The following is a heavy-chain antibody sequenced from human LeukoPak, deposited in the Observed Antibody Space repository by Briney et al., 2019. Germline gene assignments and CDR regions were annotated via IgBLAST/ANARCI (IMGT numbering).Heavy chain of an antibody. CDR3: ATDIVPAGWFDP. V-gene: IGHV4-39*07. D-gene: IGHD2-15*01. Sequence: SETLSLTCTVSGGSISSSSYYWGWIRQPPGKGLEWIGSIYYSGSTYYNPSLKSRVTISVDTSKNQFSLKLSSVTAADTAVYYCATDIVPAGWFDPWGQGTLVTVSS. CDR1: GGSISSSSYY. CDR2: IYYSGST. J-gene: IGHJ5*02.